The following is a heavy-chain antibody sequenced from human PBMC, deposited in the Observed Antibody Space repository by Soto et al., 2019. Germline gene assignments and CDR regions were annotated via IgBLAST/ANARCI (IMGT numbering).Heavy chain of an antibody. Sequence: QITLKESGPTLVKPTQTLTLTCTVSGFSLNTYGVGVGWIRQPPGKALEWLALIYWDDDKRYSPSLKSRLTITKDTSKNQVVLTMTNMAPVDTVTYYCARALGSWGAYYFDSWGQGTLVTVSS. J-gene: IGHJ4*02. CDR1: GFSLNTYGVG. D-gene: IGHD3-16*01. CDR3: ARALGSWGAYYFDS. V-gene: IGHV2-5*02. CDR2: IYWDDDK.